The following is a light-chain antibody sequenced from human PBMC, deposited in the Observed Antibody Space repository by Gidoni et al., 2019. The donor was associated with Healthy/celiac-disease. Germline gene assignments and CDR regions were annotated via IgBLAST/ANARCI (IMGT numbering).Light chain of an antibody. CDR1: QSVSSN. CDR3: QQYNNWPYT. J-gene: IGKJ2*01. CDR2: SAS. V-gene: IGKV3-15*01. Sequence: EIVMPPSPATLSVSPGERATLSCRASQSVSSNLAWYQQKPGQAPRLLIYSASTRATGIPARFSGSGSGTEFTLTISSLQSEDFAVYYCQQYNNWPYTFGQGTKLEIK.